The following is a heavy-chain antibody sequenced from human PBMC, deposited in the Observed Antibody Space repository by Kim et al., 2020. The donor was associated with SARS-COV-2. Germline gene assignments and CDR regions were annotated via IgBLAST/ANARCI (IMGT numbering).Heavy chain of an antibody. CDR2: INTNTGNP. CDR3: AGWGIAAAGYYYYYGMDV. D-gene: IGHD6-13*01. J-gene: IGHJ6*02. CDR1: GYTFTSYA. Sequence: ASVKVSCKASGYTFTSYAMNWVRQAPGQGLEWMGWINTNTGNPTYAQGFTGRFVFSLDTSVSTAYLQISSLKAEDTAVYYFAGWGIAAAGYYYYYGMDVWGQGNTVTVSS. V-gene: IGHV7-4-1*02.